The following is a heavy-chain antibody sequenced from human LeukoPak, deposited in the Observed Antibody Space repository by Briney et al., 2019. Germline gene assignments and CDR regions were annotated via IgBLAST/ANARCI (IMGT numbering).Heavy chain of an antibody. CDR3: ARVHNFGDGDAFDI. D-gene: IGHD4-17*01. J-gene: IGHJ3*02. Sequence: GGSLRLSCAASGFTFSSYSVTWVRQAPGKGLEWVSYISSSTSTIYYADSVKGRFTISRDNAKNSLYLQMNSLRAEDTAVYYCARVHNFGDGDAFDIWGQGTMVTVSS. CDR1: GFTFSSYS. CDR2: ISSSTSTI. V-gene: IGHV3-48*04.